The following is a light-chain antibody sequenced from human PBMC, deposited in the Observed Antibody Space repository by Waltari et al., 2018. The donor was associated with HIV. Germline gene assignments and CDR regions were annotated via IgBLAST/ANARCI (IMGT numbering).Light chain of an antibody. Sequence: QSVLTQPPSVSEAPGQRVTISCTGSSSNIGAGYDVHRSQQLPGTDPKLLIDGNNDRPSSVPDRFSGPKSCTSASLAITGLQAEDDADYYCQSYDSSLSAFVFGTGTKVTVL. V-gene: IGLV1-40*01. CDR2: GNN. CDR1: SSNIGAGYD. CDR3: QSYDSSLSAFV. J-gene: IGLJ1*01.